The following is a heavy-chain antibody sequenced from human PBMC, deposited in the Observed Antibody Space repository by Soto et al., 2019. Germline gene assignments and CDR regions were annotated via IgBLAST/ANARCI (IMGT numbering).Heavy chain of an antibody. CDR1: GGSISSSTYY. D-gene: IGHD3-3*01. CDR2: IYYSGST. V-gene: IGHV4-39*01. CDR3: ARSIKVHSEFWGRSNWYDP. Sequence: SETLSLTCTVSGGSISSSTYYWAWIRKPPGKGLEWIGSIYYSGSTYYNPSLKSRAPISVDTSKNQFSLKLSSVTAADSSVYYCARSIKVHSEFWGRSNWYDPCGQGARSNISS. J-gene: IGHJ5*02.